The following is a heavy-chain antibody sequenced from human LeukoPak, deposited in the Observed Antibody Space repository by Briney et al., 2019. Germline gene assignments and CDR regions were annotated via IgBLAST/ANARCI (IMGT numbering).Heavy chain of an antibody. Sequence: ASVKVPCKASGYTFTSYGISWVRQAPGQGLEWMGWISAYNGNTNYAQKLQGRVTMTTDTSTSTAYMELRSLRSDDTAVYYCARDLYGSGSYYIDYWGQGTLVTVSS. V-gene: IGHV1-18*01. CDR1: GYTFTSYG. CDR3: ARDLYGSGSYYIDY. CDR2: ISAYNGNT. D-gene: IGHD3-10*01. J-gene: IGHJ4*02.